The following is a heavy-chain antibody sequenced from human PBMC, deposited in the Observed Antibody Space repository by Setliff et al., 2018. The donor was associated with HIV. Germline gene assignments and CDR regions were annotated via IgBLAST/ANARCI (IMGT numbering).Heavy chain of an antibody. CDR1: GFTFSGYG. CDR2: IRYDGDNK. V-gene: IGHV3-30*02. D-gene: IGHD2-15*01. J-gene: IGHJ6*03. CDR3: AKAFGYCSGGSCPVLMDV. Sequence: PGGSLRLSCAASGFTFSGYGMYWVRQAPGKGLEWVAFIRYDGDNKYYADSVKGRFTISRDNSKNTLYLQMNSLRAKDAAVYYCAKAFGYCSGGSCPVLMDVWGKGTTVTAP.